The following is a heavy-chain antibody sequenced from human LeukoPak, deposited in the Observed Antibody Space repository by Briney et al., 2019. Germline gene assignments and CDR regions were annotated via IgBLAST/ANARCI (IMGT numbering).Heavy chain of an antibody. CDR3: AREDPYIVALPADGRYFDC. D-gene: IGHD2-2*01. V-gene: IGHV3-30*03. Sequence: GGSLRLSCAASGFTFDDYGMSWVRQAPGKGLEWVAVISYDGSNKYYADSVKGRFTISRDNSKNTLYLQMNSLRAEDTAVYYCAREDPYIVALPADGRYFDCWGQGTLVAVSS. CDR2: ISYDGSNK. J-gene: IGHJ4*02. CDR1: GFTFDDYG.